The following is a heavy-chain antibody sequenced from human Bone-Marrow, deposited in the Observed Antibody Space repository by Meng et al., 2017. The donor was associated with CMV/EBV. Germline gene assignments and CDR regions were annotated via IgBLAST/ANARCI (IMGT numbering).Heavy chain of an antibody. Sequence: GESLKISCAASGFTFSSSWMGWVRQAPGKGLEWVANIKFDGGEIYYVDPVKGRFTISRDNAKNSLYLQMNGLRAEDTAVYYCARDPHFGALDYWGQGTLVTVSS. CDR1: GFTFSSSW. CDR2: IKFDGGEI. CDR3: ARDPHFGALDY. J-gene: IGHJ4*02. V-gene: IGHV3-7*01. D-gene: IGHD3-10*01.